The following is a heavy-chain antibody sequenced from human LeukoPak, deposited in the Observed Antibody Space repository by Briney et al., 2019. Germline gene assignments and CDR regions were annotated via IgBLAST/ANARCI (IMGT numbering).Heavy chain of an antibody. D-gene: IGHD2-2*02. J-gene: IGHJ4*02. CDR3: ATFRCSSTSCYIGFDY. Sequence: ASVKVSCKVPGYTLTELSMHWVRQAPGKGLEWMGGFDPEDGETIYAQKFQGRVTMTEDTSTDTAYMELSSLRSEDTAVYYCATFRCSSTSCYIGFDYWGQGTLVTVSS. CDR2: FDPEDGET. V-gene: IGHV1-24*01. CDR1: GYTLTELS.